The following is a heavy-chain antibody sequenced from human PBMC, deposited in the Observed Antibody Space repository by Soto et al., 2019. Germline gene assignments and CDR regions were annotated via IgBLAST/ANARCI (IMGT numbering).Heavy chain of an antibody. D-gene: IGHD5-18*01. CDR1: GYSFTSYW. CDR2: IFPSDSDT. CDR3: ARMGDTGAASSGMDV. J-gene: IGHJ6*02. V-gene: IGHV5-51*01. Sequence: GESLKISCKGSGYSFTSYWIGWVRQMPGKGLEWMGIIFPSDSDTRYSPSFQGQVTISADKSITTAYLQWSSLKASDTAMYYCARMGDTGAASSGMDVWGQGTTVTVSS.